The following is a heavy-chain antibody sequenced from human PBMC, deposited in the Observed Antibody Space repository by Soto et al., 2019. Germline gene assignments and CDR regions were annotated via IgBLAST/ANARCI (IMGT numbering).Heavy chain of an antibody. Sequence: SETLSLTCAVNGESSNIYYWSWIRQVPGKGLDWIGEINYSGSTNYDPSPKSRVTISLDTSKKQFSLKLTSVTAADTAVYYCALSRGYCTSSACYYGMDVWGQGTTVTVSS. J-gene: IGHJ6*02. CDR3: ALSRGYCTSSACYYGMDV. D-gene: IGHD2-2*01. V-gene: IGHV4-34*01. CDR2: INYSGST. CDR1: GESSNIYY.